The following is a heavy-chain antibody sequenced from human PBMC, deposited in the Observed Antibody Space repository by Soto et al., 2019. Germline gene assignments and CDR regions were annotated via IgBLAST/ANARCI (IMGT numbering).Heavy chain of an antibody. V-gene: IGHV4-59*10. CDR1: GESISRYD. CDR2: IDASGNS. CDR3: ARYSSNWFQTEGMDV. D-gene: IGHD6-13*01. Sequence: PSVTLSLTCPVYGESISRYDFNLIRNTAGKGLEWIGRIDASGNSNYNPSLKSRVTMSVDTSKKQFSLKVTSVTAADTAVYYCARYSSNWFQTEGMDVWGQGTTVTVSS. J-gene: IGHJ6*02.